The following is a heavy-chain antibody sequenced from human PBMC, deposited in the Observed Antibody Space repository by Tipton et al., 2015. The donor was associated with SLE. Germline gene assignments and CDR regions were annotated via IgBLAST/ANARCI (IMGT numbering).Heavy chain of an antibody. D-gene: IGHD6-19*01. J-gene: IGHJ4*02. CDR2: INHSGST. Sequence: TLSLTCAVYGGSFSGNYWSWIRQPPGKGLEWIGEINHSGSTNYNPSLKSRVTISVDTSKNQFSLKLSSVTAADTAVYYCAREGSGDYWGQGTLVTVSS. CDR3: AREGSGDY. CDR1: GGSFSGNY. V-gene: IGHV4-34*01.